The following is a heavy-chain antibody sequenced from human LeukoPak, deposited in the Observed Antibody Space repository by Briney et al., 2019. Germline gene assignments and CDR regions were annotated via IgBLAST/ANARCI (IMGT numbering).Heavy chain of an antibody. CDR2: VNHSGST. D-gene: IGHD5-18*01. Sequence: TSETLSLTCPVYGGSLSGYYWSWIRQPPGKGLEWIGEVNHSGSTNYNPSLKSRVTISVDTSKNQFSLKLSSVTAADTAVYYCARGPTASYGLMFSDFDYWGQGTLVTVSS. J-gene: IGHJ4*02. CDR1: GGSLSGYY. V-gene: IGHV4-34*01. CDR3: ARGPTASYGLMFSDFDY.